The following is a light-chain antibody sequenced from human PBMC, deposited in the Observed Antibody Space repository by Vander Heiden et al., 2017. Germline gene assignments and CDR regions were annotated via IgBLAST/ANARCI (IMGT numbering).Light chain of an antibody. CDR1: SSDVGGYNY. Sequence: QSALTQPASVSGSPGQSITISCTGTSSDVGGYNYVSWYQQHPGKAPKLMIYDVNSRPSGVSDRFSASKSGNTASLTISGLQPEDEADYYCSSYRSSSTLGVFGGGTKLTVL. V-gene: IGLV2-14*01. CDR3: SSYRSSSTLGV. J-gene: IGLJ3*02. CDR2: DVN.